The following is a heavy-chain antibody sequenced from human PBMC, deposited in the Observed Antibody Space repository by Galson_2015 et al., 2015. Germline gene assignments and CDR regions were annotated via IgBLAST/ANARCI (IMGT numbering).Heavy chain of an antibody. D-gene: IGHD3-10*01. CDR2: IRSKAYGGTT. J-gene: IGHJ4*02. CDR3: TRGPLWFGELLTGRAPEHY. V-gene: IGHV3-49*03. Sequence: SLRLSCAASGFTFGDYAMSWFRQAPGKGLEWVGFIRSKAYGGTTEYAASVKGRFTISRDDSKSIAYLQMNSLKTEDTAVYYCTRGPLWFGELLTGRAPEHYWGQGTLVTVSS. CDR1: GFTFGDYA.